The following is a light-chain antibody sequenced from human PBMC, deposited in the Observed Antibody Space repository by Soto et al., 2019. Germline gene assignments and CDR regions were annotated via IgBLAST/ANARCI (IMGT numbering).Light chain of an antibody. CDR3: RQYGSSVTWT. CDR2: AAS. Sequence: EVVLTQSPGTVSLSPGERATLSCRASQSVTSNYLAWYQQKPGQAPRLLIYAASSGATGIPDRFSGSGSGTDFTLSISRLEPEGFAVYCCRQYGSSVTWTFGQGTEVEIK. CDR1: QSVTSNY. V-gene: IGKV3-20*01. J-gene: IGKJ1*01.